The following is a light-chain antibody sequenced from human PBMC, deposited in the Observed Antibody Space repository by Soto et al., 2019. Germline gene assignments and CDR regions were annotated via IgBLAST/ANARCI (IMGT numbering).Light chain of an antibody. CDR2: EVS. CDR1: SSDVGSYNL. CDR3: CSYAGSSTFLYV. J-gene: IGLJ1*01. Sequence: QSALTQPASVSGSPGQSITISCTGTSSDVGSYNLVSWYQQHPGKAPKLMIYEVSKRPSGVSNRFSGSKSGNTASLTISGLQAEDEADYYCCSYAGSSTFLYVFGTGTKDTDL. V-gene: IGLV2-23*02.